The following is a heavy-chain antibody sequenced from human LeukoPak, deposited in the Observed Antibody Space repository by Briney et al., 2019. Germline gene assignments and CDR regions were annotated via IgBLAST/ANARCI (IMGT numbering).Heavy chain of an antibody. CDR2: ISSSSSTI. CDR1: GFTFSSYS. D-gene: IGHD6-13*01. Sequence: GGSLRLSCAASGFTFSSYSMNWVRQAPGKGLEWVSYISSSSSTIYYADSVKGRFTISRDNSKNTLYLQMGSLRAEDMAVYYCARDWTAGSSCPGIWGQGTLVTVSS. CDR3: ARDWTAGSSCPGI. J-gene: IGHJ4*02. V-gene: IGHV3-48*01.